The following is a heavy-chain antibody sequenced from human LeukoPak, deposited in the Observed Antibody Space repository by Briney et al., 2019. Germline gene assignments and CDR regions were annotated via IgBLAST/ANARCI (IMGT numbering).Heavy chain of an antibody. V-gene: IGHV3-30*03. D-gene: IGHD3-10*01. CDR3: ARGWFGLDP. J-gene: IGHJ5*02. CDR1: GFTFSSYG. Sequence: PGGSLRLSCAASGFTFSSYGMHWVRQAPGKGLEWVAVISYDGSNKYYADSVKGRFTISRDNSKNTLYLQMNSLRSEDTAVYYCARGWFGLDPWGQGTQVIVSS. CDR2: ISYDGSNK.